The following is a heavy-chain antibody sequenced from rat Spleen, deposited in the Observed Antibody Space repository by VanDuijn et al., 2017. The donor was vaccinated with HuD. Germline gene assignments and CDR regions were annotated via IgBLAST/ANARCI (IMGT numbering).Heavy chain of an antibody. J-gene: IGHJ1*01. CDR2: ISTGGGHT. Sequence: EVQLVESGGGLVQPGRSLKLSCAASGFSFSKYGLAWVRQRPTKGLEWVASISTGGGHTYYRDSVKGRFTISRDNGKSVLYLQMDSLRSEDTATYYCARQGYLRDWYFDFWGPGTMVTVSS. D-gene: IGHD1-11*01. V-gene: IGHV5S13*01. CDR1: GFSFSKYG. CDR3: ARQGYLRDWYFDF.